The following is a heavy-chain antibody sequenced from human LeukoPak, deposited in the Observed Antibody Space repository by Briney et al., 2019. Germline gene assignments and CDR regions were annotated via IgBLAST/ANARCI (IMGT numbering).Heavy chain of an antibody. CDR2: ISGSGGST. J-gene: IGHJ6*02. V-gene: IGHV3-23*01. CDR1: GFTFSSYA. D-gene: IGHD3-3*01. CDR3: AKGLAFWSGYYGYGMDV. Sequence: GGSLRLSRAASGFTFSSYAMSWVRQAPGKGLEWVSAISGSGGSTYYADSVKGRFTISRDNSKNTLYLQMNSLRAEDTAVYYCAKGLAFWSGYYGYGMDVWGQGTTVTVSS.